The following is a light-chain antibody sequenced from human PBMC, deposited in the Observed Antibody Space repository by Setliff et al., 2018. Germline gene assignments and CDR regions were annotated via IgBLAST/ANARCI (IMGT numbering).Light chain of an antibody. J-gene: IGLJ1*01. CDR3: NAYASDTTEV. Sequence: QSALTQPASVSGSPGQSITISCSGTSSDVGSYDLVSWYQQHPGKAPKLIIYGVSDRPSGVSSRFSGSKSGNTAYLTISGLQTEDEAEYYCNAYASDTTEVFGSGTKV. CDR1: SSDVGSYDL. CDR2: GVS. V-gene: IGLV2-14*03.